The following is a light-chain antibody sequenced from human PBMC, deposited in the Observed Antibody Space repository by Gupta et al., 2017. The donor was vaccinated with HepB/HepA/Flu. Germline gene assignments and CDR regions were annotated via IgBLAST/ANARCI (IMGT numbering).Light chain of an antibody. J-gene: IGKJ2*01. V-gene: IGKV3-15*01. CDR1: QSVRSN. Sequence: IVMTQSPDTLSVSPGERSTLSCRASQSVRSNFAWYQQKPSQAPRLLIYGASTRATGIPARFCGSGCGKDLALTSSSRQSEDFAVYYCQHGENCPPFTFGQGTKVDIK. CDR2: GAS. CDR3: QHGENCPPFT.